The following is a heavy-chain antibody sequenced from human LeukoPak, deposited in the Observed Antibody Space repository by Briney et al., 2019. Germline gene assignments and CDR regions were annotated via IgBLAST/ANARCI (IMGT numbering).Heavy chain of an antibody. CDR1: GGSISSSNW. CDR3: SGGSGSYYDPGYYFDY. Sequence: SETLSLTCAVSGGSISSSNWWSWVRQPPGKGLEWIGEIYHSGSTNYNPSLKSRVTISVDKSKNQFSLKLSSVTAADTAVYYCSGGSGSYYDPGYYFDYWGQGTLVTVSS. CDR2: IYHSGST. J-gene: IGHJ4*02. D-gene: IGHD3-10*01. V-gene: IGHV4-4*02.